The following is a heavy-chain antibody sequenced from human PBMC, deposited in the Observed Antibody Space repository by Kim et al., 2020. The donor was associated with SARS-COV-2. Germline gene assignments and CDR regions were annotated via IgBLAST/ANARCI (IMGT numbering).Heavy chain of an antibody. D-gene: IGHD3-3*01. Sequence: SETLSLTCTVSGGSISSSSYYWGWIRQPPGKGLEWIGSIYYSGSTYYNPSLKSRVTISVDTSKNQFSLKLSSVTAADTAVYYCARQHPVLRFLEWLPNAEEYYFDYWGQGTLVTVSS. CDR1: GGSISSSSYY. V-gene: IGHV4-39*01. CDR3: ARQHPVLRFLEWLPNAEEYYFDY. CDR2: IYYSGST. J-gene: IGHJ4*02.